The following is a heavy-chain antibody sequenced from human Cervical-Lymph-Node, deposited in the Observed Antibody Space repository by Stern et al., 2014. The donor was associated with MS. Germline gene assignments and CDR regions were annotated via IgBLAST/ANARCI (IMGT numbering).Heavy chain of an antibody. J-gene: IGHJ6*02. V-gene: IGHV5-51*01. CDR2: IYPDDSDT. Sequence: VQLVESGAEVKKPGESLTISCKGFGYSFNIYWIAWGRQRPGKGLEWMGIIYPDDSDTGYSPSFQGQVTFSVDKSISTAYLQWSSLKPSDTATYFCARRGMDVWGQGTSVTVSS. CDR1: GYSFNIYW. CDR3: ARRGMDV.